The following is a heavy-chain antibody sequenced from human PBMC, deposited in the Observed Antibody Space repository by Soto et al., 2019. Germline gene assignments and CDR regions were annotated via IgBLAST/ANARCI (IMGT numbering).Heavy chain of an antibody. V-gene: IGHV1-18*04. CDR2: ISASNGNT. D-gene: IGHD3-22*01. CDR1: GYTFTTYG. J-gene: IGHJ4*02. Sequence: QVQLVQSGAEVKTPGASVKVSCKASGYTFTTYGFSWVRQAPGQGLECVGWISASNGNTHYSQKFQGRVTMTTDTSTSTAYMELRSLTSGDTAVYYCASEPIYYNDGSGYYPLGYWGPGTLVTVSS. CDR3: ASEPIYYNDGSGYYPLGY.